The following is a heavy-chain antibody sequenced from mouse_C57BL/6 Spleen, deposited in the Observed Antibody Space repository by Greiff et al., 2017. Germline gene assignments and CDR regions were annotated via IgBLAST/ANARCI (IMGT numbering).Heavy chain of an antibody. CDR1: GYTFTSYW. V-gene: IGHV1-69*01. Sequence: VQLQQPGAELVMPGASVKLSCKASGYTFTSYWMHWVKQRTGQGLEWIGEIDPSDSYTNYNQKFKGKSTLTVDKSSSTAYMQLSSLTSEDSAVYYCARFPLDGNYAMDYWGQGTSVTVSS. J-gene: IGHJ4*01. D-gene: IGHD2-1*01. CDR3: ARFPLDGNYAMDY. CDR2: IDPSDSYT.